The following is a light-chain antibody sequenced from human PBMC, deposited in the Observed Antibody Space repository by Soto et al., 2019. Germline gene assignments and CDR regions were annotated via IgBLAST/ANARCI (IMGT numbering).Light chain of an antibody. CDR3: SSYTGNSTHYV. Sequence: QSVLTQPASVSGSPGQSITISCTGTSSDVGGYNYVSWYQQHPGKAPKLMIYEVSNRPSGVSNRFSGSKSGNTASLTISGLQAEDEADYYCSSYTGNSTHYVLGNGTKVT. V-gene: IGLV2-14*01. J-gene: IGLJ1*01. CDR1: SSDVGGYNY. CDR2: EVS.